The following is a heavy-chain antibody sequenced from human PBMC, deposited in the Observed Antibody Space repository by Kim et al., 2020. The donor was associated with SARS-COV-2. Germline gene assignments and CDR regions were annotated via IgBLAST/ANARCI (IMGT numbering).Heavy chain of an antibody. D-gene: IGHD6-19*01. CDR3: ARDRSQQWLVLSLGSGPADY. CDR2: ISGSGGST. J-gene: IGHJ4*02. CDR1: GFTFSSYA. V-gene: IGHV3-23*01. Sequence: GGSLRLSCAASGFTFSSYAMSWVRQAPWKGLEWVSAISGSGGSTYYADSVKGRFTISRDNSKNTLYLQMNSLRAEDTAVYYCARDRSQQWLVLSLGSGPADYWGQGTLVTVSS.